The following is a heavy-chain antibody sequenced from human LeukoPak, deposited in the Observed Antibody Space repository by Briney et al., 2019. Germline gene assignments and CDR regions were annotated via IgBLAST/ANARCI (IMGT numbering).Heavy chain of an antibody. Sequence: ASVKVSCKASGYSFTSYGISCVRQAPGQGLEWMGWISAYNGNTNYAQKLQGRVTMTIETSTSTAYMEVRSLRSDDTAVYYCARDRYCTITKCSNWFDPWGQGTLVTVSS. CDR3: ARDRYCTITKCSNWFDP. J-gene: IGHJ5*02. CDR2: ISAYNGNT. V-gene: IGHV1-18*01. D-gene: IGHD2-2*01. CDR1: GYSFTSYG.